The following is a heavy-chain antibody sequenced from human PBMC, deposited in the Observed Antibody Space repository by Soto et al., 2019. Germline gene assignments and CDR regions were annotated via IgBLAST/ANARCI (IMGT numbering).Heavy chain of an antibody. CDR3: ARVVMTTVTTYRAFDI. CDR2: IIPILGIA. Sequence: QVQLVQSGAEVKKPGSSVKVSCKASGGTFSSYTISWVRQAPGQGLEWMGRIIPILGIANYAQKFQGRVTITADKSTSTAYMELSSLRSEDTAVYYCARVVMTTVTTYRAFDIWGQGTMVTVSS. J-gene: IGHJ3*02. CDR1: GGTFSSYT. D-gene: IGHD4-17*01. V-gene: IGHV1-69*02.